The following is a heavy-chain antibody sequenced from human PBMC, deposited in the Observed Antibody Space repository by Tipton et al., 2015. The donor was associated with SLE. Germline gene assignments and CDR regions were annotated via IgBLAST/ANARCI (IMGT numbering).Heavy chain of an antibody. CDR1: GDSISSYY. D-gene: IGHD1-26*01. Sequence: GLVKPSETLSLTCTVSGDSISSYYWSWIRQPPGKGLEWIGYIYYSGSTSYNPSPKSRVTISLDTSKNQFSLRLSSVTSADTAVYYCASVGLIVGAVDYWGQGTRVTVSS. J-gene: IGHJ4*02. CDR2: IYYSGST. V-gene: IGHV4-59*01. CDR3: ASVGLIVGAVDY.